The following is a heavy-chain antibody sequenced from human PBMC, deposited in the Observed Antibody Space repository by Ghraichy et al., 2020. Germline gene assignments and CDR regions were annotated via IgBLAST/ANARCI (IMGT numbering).Heavy chain of an antibody. J-gene: IGHJ6*02. CDR2: FDPEDGET. V-gene: IGHV1-24*01. D-gene: IGHD6-6*01. CDR1: GYTLTELS. Sequence: ASVKVSCKVSGYTLTELSMHWVRQAPGKGLEWMGGFDPEDGETIYAQKFQGRVTMTEDTSTDTAYMELSSLRSEDTAVYYCATEGDSSSSKDRNYYYGMDVWGQGTTVTVSS. CDR3: ATEGDSSSSKDRNYYYGMDV.